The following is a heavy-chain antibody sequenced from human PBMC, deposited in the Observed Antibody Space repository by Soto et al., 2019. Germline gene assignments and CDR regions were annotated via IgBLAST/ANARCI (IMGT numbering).Heavy chain of an antibody. Sequence: VGSLRPSCAASGFTFSSNWMDWVRQAPGKGLEWVANINQDGSEKNYVDSVKGRFTISRDNAKNSLYLQMSSLTAEDSALYYCSICLDYWGQGALVTVSS. J-gene: IGHJ4*02. CDR3: SICLDY. CDR2: INQDGSEK. D-gene: IGHD3-10*02. V-gene: IGHV3-7*01. CDR1: GFTFSSNW.